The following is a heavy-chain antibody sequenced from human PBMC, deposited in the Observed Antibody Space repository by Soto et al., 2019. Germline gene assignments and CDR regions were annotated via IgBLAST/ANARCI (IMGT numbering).Heavy chain of an antibody. Sequence: GASVRVSCKASGYTFTSYAMHWVRQAPGQRLEWMGWINAGNGNTKYSQKFQGRVTITRDTSASTAYMELSSLRSEDTAVYYCASGRPYDSSGYYYGGFDYWGQGTLVTVSS. J-gene: IGHJ4*02. CDR3: ASGRPYDSSGYYYGGFDY. CDR2: INAGNGNT. D-gene: IGHD3-22*01. CDR1: GYTFTSYA. V-gene: IGHV1-3*01.